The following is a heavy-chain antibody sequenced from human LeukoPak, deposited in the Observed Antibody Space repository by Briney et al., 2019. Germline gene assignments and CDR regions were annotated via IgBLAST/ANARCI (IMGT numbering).Heavy chain of an antibody. CDR3: AKDGYDYYSYYMDV. CDR2: ISGSGGST. V-gene: IGHV3-23*01. Sequence: PGGSLRLSCAASGFTFSSYAMSWVRQAPGKWLEWVSAISGSGGSTYYADSVKGRFTISRDNSKNTLYLQMNSLRAEDTAVYYCAKDGYDYYSYYMDVWGKGTTVTVSS. CDR1: GFTFSSYA. D-gene: IGHD1-1*01. J-gene: IGHJ6*03.